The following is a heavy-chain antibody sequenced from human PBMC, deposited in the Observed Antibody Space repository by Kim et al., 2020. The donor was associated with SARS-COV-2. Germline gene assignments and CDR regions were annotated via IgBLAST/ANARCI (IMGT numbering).Heavy chain of an antibody. CDR1: GFIFSNYA. CDR2: ISGSGGVI. CDR3: AKHYGGPTSPVQA. Sequence: GGSLRLSCTASGFIFSNYAMTWVRQAPGKGLEWVSAISGSGGVIYYADSVRGRFIISRDNSANMLHLQLNTLRAEDTAIYFCAKHYGGPTSPVQALGQGT. D-gene: IGHD3-10*01. V-gene: IGHV3-23*01. J-gene: IGHJ5*02.